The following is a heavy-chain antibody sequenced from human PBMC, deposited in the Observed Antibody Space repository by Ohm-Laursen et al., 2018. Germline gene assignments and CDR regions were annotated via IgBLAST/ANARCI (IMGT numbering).Heavy chain of an antibody. CDR1: GYSISSYY. D-gene: IGHD1-26*01. CDR3: AGRGY. V-gene: IGHV4-38-2*01. J-gene: IGHJ4*02. CDR2: IYHSGTT. Sequence: SQTLSLTCDVSGYSISSYYWGWIRQPPGKGLEWIGSIYHSGTTYYNPSLKSRVTISVDTSNNQFSLKLSSVTAADTAVYYCAGRGYWGQGTLVTVSS.